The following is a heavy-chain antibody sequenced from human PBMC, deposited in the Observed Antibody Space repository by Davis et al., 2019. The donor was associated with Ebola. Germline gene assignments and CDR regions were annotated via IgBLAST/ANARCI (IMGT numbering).Heavy chain of an antibody. CDR2: ISGSGGST. CDR1: GFTFSSYS. CDR3: AKDIGVSHWYFDL. Sequence: GGSLTLACAASGFTFSSYSMSWVRQAPGKGLEWVSAISGSGGSTYYADSVKGRFTISRDNSKNTLYLQMNSLRAEDTAVYYCAKDIGVSHWYFDLWGRGTLVTVSS. J-gene: IGHJ2*01. V-gene: IGHV3-23*01. D-gene: IGHD3-16*01.